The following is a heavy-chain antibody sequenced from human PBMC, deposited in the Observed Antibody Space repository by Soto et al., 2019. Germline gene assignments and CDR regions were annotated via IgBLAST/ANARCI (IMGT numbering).Heavy chain of an antibody. CDR2: ISWNSGSI. Sequence: EVQLVEYGGGVVQPGRSLRLSCAASGFTFADYAMHWVRQSLRKGLEWVSGISWNSGSIGYSDYVKGRFTNSRDNAKNPLYLQMNSLRAEDTGLYYGAKDMLDPVGAFDIWGQGTMVTVSS. CDR1: GFTFADYA. V-gene: IGHV3-9*01. J-gene: IGHJ3*02. CDR3: AKDMLDPVGAFDI. D-gene: IGHD5-12*01.